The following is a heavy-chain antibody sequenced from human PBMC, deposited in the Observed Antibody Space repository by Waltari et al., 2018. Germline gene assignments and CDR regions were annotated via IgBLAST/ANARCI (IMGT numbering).Heavy chain of an antibody. Sequence: EVQLVESGGGLIQPGGSLRLSCAASEFTVSSNYMSWVRQAPGKGLEWVSVIYSGGSPNYADSVKGRFSISRDNAKNTLYLQMNSLRAEDTAVYYCARGGSSGWHNFDYWGQGTLVTVSS. CDR3: ARGGSSGWHNFDY. CDR2: IYSGGSP. CDR1: EFTVSSNY. J-gene: IGHJ4*02. D-gene: IGHD6-19*01. V-gene: IGHV3-53*01.